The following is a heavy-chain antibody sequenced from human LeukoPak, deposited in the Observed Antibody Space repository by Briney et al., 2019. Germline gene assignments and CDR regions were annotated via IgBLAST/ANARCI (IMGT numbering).Heavy chain of an antibody. V-gene: IGHV1-2*02. J-gene: IGHJ4*02. CDR2: INPNSGGT. Sequence: ASVKVSCKASGYTFAGYYMHWVRQAPGQGLEWMGWINPNSGGTNYAQKFQGRVTMTRDTSISTAYMELSRLRSDDTAVYYCARVGTTVTSYDYWGQGTLVTVSS. CDR1: GYTFAGYY. D-gene: IGHD4-17*01. CDR3: ARVGTTVTSYDY.